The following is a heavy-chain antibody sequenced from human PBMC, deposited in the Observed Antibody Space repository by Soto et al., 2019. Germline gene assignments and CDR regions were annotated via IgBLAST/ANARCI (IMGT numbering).Heavy chain of an antibody. CDR2: ISGSGNST. CDR3: ATGHRGGGSCYLDY. Sequence: GGSLRLSCAVAGFTFNSYAMTWVRQAPGKGLEWVSTISGSGNSTYYADSVKARFTISRDNSKNTLFLQMNSLRAEDTAVYYCATGHRGGGSCYLDYWGQGTLVTVSS. V-gene: IGHV3-23*01. CDR1: GFTFNSYA. J-gene: IGHJ4*03. D-gene: IGHD2-15*01.